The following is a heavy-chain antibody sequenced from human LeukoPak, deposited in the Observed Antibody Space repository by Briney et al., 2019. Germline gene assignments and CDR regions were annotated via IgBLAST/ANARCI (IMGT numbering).Heavy chain of an antibody. J-gene: IGHJ4*02. CDR2: MNPNSGNT. Sequence: ASVKVSCKASEYTFTSYDINWVRQATGQGLEWMGWMNPNSGNTGYAQKFQGRVTMTRNTSISTAYMELSSLRSEDTAVYYCARTSRRYCSSTSCYNFDYWGQGTLVTVSS. V-gene: IGHV1-8*01. CDR3: ARTSRRYCSSTSCYNFDY. CDR1: EYTFTSYD. D-gene: IGHD2-2*02.